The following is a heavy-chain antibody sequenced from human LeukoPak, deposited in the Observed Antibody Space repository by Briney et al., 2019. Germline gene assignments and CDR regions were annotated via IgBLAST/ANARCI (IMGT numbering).Heavy chain of an antibody. V-gene: IGHV4-59*12. Sequence: SETLSLTCTVSGASISGYYWSWIRQPPGKRLEWIGYIISTGTINYNPSLKSRVTISIDTSKNQFSLKLSSVTAADTAVYYCARDSKNWGQGTLVTVSS. CDR1: GASISGYY. CDR2: IISTGTI. J-gene: IGHJ4*02. CDR3: ARDSKN.